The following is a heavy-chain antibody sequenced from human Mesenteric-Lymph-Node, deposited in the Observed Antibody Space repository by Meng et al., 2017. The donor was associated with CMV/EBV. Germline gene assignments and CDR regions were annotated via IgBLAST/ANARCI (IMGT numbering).Heavy chain of an antibody. V-gene: IGHV3-21*01. D-gene: IGHD3-16*01. Sequence: GESLKISCAASGFTFSSYSMNWVRQAPGKGLEWVSSITSSSHIYYADSVRGRFTISRDNAENSLYLQMNSLRAEDTAVYYCAELRSSVFDIWGQGTMVTVSS. CDR3: AELRSSVFDI. J-gene: IGHJ3*02. CDR2: ITSSSHI. CDR1: GFTFSSYS.